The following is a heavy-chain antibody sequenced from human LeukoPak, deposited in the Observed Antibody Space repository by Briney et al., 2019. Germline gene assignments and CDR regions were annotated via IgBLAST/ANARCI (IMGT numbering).Heavy chain of an antibody. CDR2: INHSGST. Sequence: PSETLSLTCAVYGGAFCGYYWSWIRQPPGKGLEWIGEINHSGSTNYNPSLKSRVTISVDTSKNQFSLKLSSVTAADTAVYYCARGRSAASIPSIWGQGTMVTVSS. CDR1: GGAFCGYY. D-gene: IGHD3-3*01. V-gene: IGHV4-34*01. CDR3: ARGRSAASIPSI. J-gene: IGHJ3*02.